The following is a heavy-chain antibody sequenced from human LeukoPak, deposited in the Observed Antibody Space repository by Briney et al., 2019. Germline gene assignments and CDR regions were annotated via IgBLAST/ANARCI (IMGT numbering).Heavy chain of an antibody. Sequence: ASVKVSCKASGYTFTSYGISWVRQAPGQGLEWMGWISAYNGNTNYAQKLQGRVTMTTDTSTSTANMELRSLRSDDTAVYYCARGGYDIVVVPAGAFDIWGQGTMVTVSS. J-gene: IGHJ3*02. CDR2: ISAYNGNT. V-gene: IGHV1-18*01. CDR3: ARGGYDIVVVPAGAFDI. D-gene: IGHD2-15*01. CDR1: GYTFTSYG.